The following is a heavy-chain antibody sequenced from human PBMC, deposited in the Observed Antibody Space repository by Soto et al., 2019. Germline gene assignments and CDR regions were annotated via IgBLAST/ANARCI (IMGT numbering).Heavy chain of an antibody. CDR3: ARGRYLTICGQYSAGGYYFVL. Sequence: SETLSLTCAVYGGSFSGYYCNWIRQPPGKGLEWIGEINHSGSTNYNPSLKSRVTISVDTSKNQFSLKLSSVTAADTAVYYCARGRYLTICGQYSAGGYYFVLWGGGTLVTVSS. CDR2: INHSGST. V-gene: IGHV4-34*01. D-gene: IGHD2-21*01. J-gene: IGHJ4*02. CDR1: GGSFSGYY.